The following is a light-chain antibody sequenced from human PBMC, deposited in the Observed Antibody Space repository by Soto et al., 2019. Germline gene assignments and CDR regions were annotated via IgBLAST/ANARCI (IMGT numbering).Light chain of an antibody. CDR3: QQRSNWLT. J-gene: IGKJ4*01. Sequence: EIVLTQSPATLSLSPGERATLSCRASQSVGSYLAWYQQKGGQAPRLLIFEASNRAIGVPARFSGSGSATDFTLPINGLEPEDFAVYYCQQRSNWLTFGGGTKVDMK. V-gene: IGKV3-11*01. CDR1: QSVGSY. CDR2: EAS.